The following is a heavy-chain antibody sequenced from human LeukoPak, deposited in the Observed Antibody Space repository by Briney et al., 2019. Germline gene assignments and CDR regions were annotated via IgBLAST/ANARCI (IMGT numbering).Heavy chain of an antibody. J-gene: IGHJ5*02. V-gene: IGHV3-7*01. CDR1: GFSFNAFW. CDR2: IHRDGSVR. Sequence: GGSLRLSCEASGFSFNAFWISWVRQAPGKGLEWVANIHRDGSVRHYVESVRGRFTISRDNARNSLFLQMNSLRVEDTAVYYCAREDGGWLRADLWGQGTLVTVSS. CDR3: AREDGGWLRADL. D-gene: IGHD5-24*01.